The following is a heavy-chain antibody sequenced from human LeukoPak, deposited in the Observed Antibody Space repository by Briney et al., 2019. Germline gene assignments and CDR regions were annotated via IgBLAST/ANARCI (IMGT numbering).Heavy chain of an antibody. CDR3: ARDRHYYDSSDSKGVMGN. D-gene: IGHD3-22*01. V-gene: IGHV1-69*06. J-gene: IGHJ4*02. Sequence: SVKVSCKASGGTFSSYAISWVRQAPGQGLEWMGGIIPIFGTANYAQKFQGRVTITADKSTSTAYMELSSLRSEDTAVYYCARDRHYYDSSDSKGVMGNWGQGTLVTVSS. CDR1: GGTFSSYA. CDR2: IIPIFGTA.